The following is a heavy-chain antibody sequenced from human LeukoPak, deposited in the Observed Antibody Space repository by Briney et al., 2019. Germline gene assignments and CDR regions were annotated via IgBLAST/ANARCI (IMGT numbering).Heavy chain of an antibody. V-gene: IGHV3-30*02. Sequence: GGSLRLSRAASGFTFSSYGMHWVRQAPGKGLEWVAFIRYDGSNKYYADSVKGRFTISRDNSKNTLYLQMNSLRAEDTAVYYCAKDSASGLLLWFGELSHFDYWGQGTLVTVSS. CDR1: GFTFSSYG. CDR2: IRYDGSNK. CDR3: AKDSASGLLLWFGELSHFDY. D-gene: IGHD3-10*01. J-gene: IGHJ4*02.